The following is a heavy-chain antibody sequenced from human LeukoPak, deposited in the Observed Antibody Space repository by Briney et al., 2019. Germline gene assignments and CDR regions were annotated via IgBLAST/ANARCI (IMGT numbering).Heavy chain of an antibody. CDR3: AGQHCSGGSCSYVDY. J-gene: IGHJ4*02. Sequence: PGGSLKLSCAASGFAFSGFYLHWVRQTSGRGLEWLGLITSEPAGYTTLYAASVKGRFTISRDDSKNTAYLQMNSLKAEDTAVYYCAGQHCSGGSCSYVDYWGQGTLVSVSS. CDR2: ITSEPAGYTT. CDR1: GFAFSGFY. V-gene: IGHV3-73*01. D-gene: IGHD2-15*01.